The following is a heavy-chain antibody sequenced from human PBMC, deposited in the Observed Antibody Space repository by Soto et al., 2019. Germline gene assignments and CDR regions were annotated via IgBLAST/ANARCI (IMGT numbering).Heavy chain of an antibody. CDR1: GFTFSSHG. D-gene: IGHD6-19*01. V-gene: IGHV3-33*01. CDR3: VRDGWYSIQAPY. J-gene: IGHJ4*02. CDR2: IWYDGSNK. Sequence: QVQLVESGGGVVQPGRSLRLSCAASGFTFSSHGMHWVRQAPGKGLGWVAVIWYDGSNKYYADSVKGRFTISRDDSKNMVYLQMNSLRAEDTAVYYCVRDGWYSIQAPYWGQGTLVTVSS.